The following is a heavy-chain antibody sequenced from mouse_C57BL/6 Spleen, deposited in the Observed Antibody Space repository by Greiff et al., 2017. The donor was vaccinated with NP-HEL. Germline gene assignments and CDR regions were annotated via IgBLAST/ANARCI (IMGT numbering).Heavy chain of an antibody. CDR3: ANGSSGGYYAMGY. J-gene: IGHJ4*01. CDR1: GYTFTSYW. CDR2: INPSSGYT. D-gene: IGHD1-1*01. V-gene: IGHV1-7*01. Sequence: QVQLQQSGAELAKPGASVKLSCKASGYTFTSYWMHWVKQRPGQGLEWIGYINPSSGYTKYNQKFKDKATLTADKSSSTAYMQLSSLTYEDSAVYYCANGSSGGYYAMGYWGQGTSVTVSS.